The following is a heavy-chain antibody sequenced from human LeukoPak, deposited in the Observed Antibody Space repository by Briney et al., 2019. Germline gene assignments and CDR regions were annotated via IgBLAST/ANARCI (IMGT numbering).Heavy chain of an antibody. V-gene: IGHV3-23*01. D-gene: IGHD3-16*01. CDR2: ISGGGTST. CDR1: GLTFSSYA. CDR3: AQVGGMAQDV. Sequence: GGSLRLSCAASGLTFSSYAMSWVREAPGKGVEWVSAISGGGTSTYYADSEKGRFTISRDNSKNTLYLQMNSLRAEDTAVYYCAQVGGMAQDVWGKGTTVTVSS. J-gene: IGHJ6*04.